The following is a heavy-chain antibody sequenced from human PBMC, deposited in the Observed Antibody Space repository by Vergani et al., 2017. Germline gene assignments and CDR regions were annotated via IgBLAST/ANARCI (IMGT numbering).Heavy chain of an antibody. CDR2: MFYSGTT. CDR1: DGSINSRSYY. D-gene: IGHD3-22*01. Sequence: QVQLQQWGPGQVKPSETLSLTCGVSDGSINSRSYYWAWIRQPPGKGLEWIGMMFYSGTTYYNPSLKSRVTIFLDTSKSQFSLKVTSVTAADTAVYFCARGKYNSGDYYYYYGLDVWGQGTTATVSS. V-gene: IGHV4-39*01. CDR3: ARGKYNSGDYYYYYGLDV. J-gene: IGHJ6*02.